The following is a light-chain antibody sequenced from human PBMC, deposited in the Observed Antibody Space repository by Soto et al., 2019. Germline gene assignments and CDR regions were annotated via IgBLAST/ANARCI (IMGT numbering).Light chain of an antibody. CDR3: SSYTSSSTLV. V-gene: IGLV2-14*01. J-gene: IGLJ1*01. CDR1: SSDVGGYNY. CDR2: EVS. Sequence: QSALTQPASVSGSPGQSITISCTGTSSDVGGYNYVSWYQQHPGKAPKLMIYEVSNRPSGVSNRFSGSKSGNTASLTNSGVQAEDEADYYCSSYTSSSTLVFGTGTKVTVL.